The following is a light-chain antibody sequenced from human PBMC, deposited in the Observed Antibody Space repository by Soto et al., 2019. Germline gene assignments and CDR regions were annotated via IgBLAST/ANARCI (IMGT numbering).Light chain of an antibody. Sequence: QSALTQPASVSGSPGQSITISCTGTSSDVGGYNYVSWYQHHPGKAPKLMIYDVSKRPSGVSNRLSGSKSGNTASLTISGLQAEDEADYYCNSHTSTSTSYVFGTGTKVTVL. CDR3: NSHTSTSTSYV. V-gene: IGLV2-14*03. CDR1: SSDVGGYNY. CDR2: DVS. J-gene: IGLJ1*01.